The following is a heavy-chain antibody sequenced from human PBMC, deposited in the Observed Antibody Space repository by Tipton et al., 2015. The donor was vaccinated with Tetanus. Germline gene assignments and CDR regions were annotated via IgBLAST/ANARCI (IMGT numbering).Heavy chain of an antibody. CDR3: ARDRDYYGSGSRGMDV. CDR1: GGSVSNASYF. D-gene: IGHD3-10*01. Sequence: TLSLTCTVSGGSVSNASYFWGWIRQSPEKGLEWIGFINYSGSTYYNPSLRSRVTLSVDTSKNHFSLKLNSVTAADTAVYYCARDRDYYGSGSRGMDVWGQGTRVTVSS. J-gene: IGHJ6*02. CDR2: INYSGST. V-gene: IGHV4-61*03.